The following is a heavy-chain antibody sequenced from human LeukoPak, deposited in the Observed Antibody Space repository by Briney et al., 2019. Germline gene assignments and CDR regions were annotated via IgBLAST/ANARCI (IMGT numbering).Heavy chain of an antibody. D-gene: IGHD1-14*01. V-gene: IGHV4-59*01. CDR1: GGSISNYF. Sequence: SETLSLTCSVSGGSISNYFWSWIRQPPGKGLECIGFIYYSETTNYNPSFKSRVTISVDTSKNQFSLKPNSVTAADTAVYYCARFPGGAEYRHYYYMDVWGKGTTVTVSS. CDR2: IYYSETT. J-gene: IGHJ6*03. CDR3: ARFPGGAEYRHYYYMDV.